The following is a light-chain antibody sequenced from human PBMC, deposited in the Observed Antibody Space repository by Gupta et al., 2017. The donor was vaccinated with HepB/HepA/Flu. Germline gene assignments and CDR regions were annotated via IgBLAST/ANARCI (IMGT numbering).Light chain of an antibody. J-gene: IGLJ2*01. CDR3: QAWDSTTVG. V-gene: IGLV3-1*01. Sequence: SYELTPLPSASVPPGQTASMTCSGDKLGDKDVCRYQQKPGQTPVLVIYQDDKRHSGIPGRFSGSNSGNTATLTIRGTQSMYEADYYCQAWDSTTVGFGGGTKLTVL. CDR2: QDD. CDR1: KLGDKD.